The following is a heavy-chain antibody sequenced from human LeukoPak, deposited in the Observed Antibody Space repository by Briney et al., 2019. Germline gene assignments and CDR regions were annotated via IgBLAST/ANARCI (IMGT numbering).Heavy chain of an antibody. CDR3: ARVGGIVGADYYMDV. J-gene: IGHJ6*03. V-gene: IGHV3-30-3*01. Sequence: GGSLRLSCAASGFTFSNAWMSWVRQAPGKGLEWVAVISYDGSNKYYADSVKGRFTISRDNSKNTLYLQMNSLRAEDTAVYYCARVGGIVGADYYMDVWGKGTTVTVSS. D-gene: IGHD1-26*01. CDR2: ISYDGSNK. CDR1: GFTFSNAW.